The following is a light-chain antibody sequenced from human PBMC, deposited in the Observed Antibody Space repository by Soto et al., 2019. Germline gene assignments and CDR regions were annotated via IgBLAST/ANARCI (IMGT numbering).Light chain of an antibody. J-gene: IGKJ4*01. CDR3: LQHNSYPLT. Sequence: DIQMTQSPSSLSASVGDRVTITCRASQGIRHDLGWYQQKPGKAPKRLIYAASSLQSGVPSRFSGSGSGTEFTLTISNLQPEDISTYYCLQHNSYPLTFGGGTKVEIK. CDR1: QGIRHD. CDR2: AAS. V-gene: IGKV1-17*02.